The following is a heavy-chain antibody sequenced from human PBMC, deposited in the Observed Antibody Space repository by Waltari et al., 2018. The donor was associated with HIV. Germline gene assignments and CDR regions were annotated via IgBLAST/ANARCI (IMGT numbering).Heavy chain of an antibody. Sequence: EVQLLDSGGGLVQPGGSLALSCAPSGFTFSVFAMNWVRQAPGKGLEWVSRISGRGDTTNYADSVKGRFTISRDNSKNTLSLQINSLRVDDTAVYYCATLYSDYGDYWGQGALVNVSS. J-gene: IGHJ4*02. V-gene: IGHV3-23*01. D-gene: IGHD4-17*01. CDR3: ATLYSDYGDY. CDR2: ISGRGDTT. CDR1: GFTFSVFA.